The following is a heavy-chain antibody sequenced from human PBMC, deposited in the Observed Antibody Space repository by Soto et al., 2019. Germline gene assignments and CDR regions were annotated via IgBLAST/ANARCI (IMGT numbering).Heavy chain of an antibody. CDR2: IYYRGST. V-gene: IGHV4-39*01. J-gene: IGHJ5*02. D-gene: IGHD1-26*01. CDR3: ATQEVGGSYVYTFDP. CDR1: GGSITSSSYY. Sequence: QLHLRESGPGLLKPSETLSLTCTVSGGSITSSSYYWGWIRQPPGKGLEWIGSIYYRGSTYYNPTLKSRVTISVDTSKNQFSLKLSSVTAADTAVYYCATQEVGGSYVYTFDPWGQGTLVTVSS.